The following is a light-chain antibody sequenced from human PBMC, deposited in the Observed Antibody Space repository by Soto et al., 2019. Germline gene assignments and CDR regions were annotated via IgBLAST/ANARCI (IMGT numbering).Light chain of an antibody. J-gene: IGKJ4*01. CDR1: QSVSSN. CDR2: GAS. V-gene: IGKV3-15*01. CDR3: QQYNNWLT. Sequence: IVMTQSPATLSVSPGERATLSCRASQSVSSNLAWYQQKPGQAPRLLIYGASTRATGIPARFSGSGSGTEFTLTISSLQSEDFAVYYCQQYNNWLTFGGGTKVDNK.